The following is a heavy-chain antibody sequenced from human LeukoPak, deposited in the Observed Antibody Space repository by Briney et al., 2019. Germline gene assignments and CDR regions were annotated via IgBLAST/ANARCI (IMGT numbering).Heavy chain of an antibody. D-gene: IGHD4-23*01. CDR2: INPNSGGI. CDR3: ARGDYGGNSNWFDP. CDR1: GYTFTGYY. J-gene: IGHJ5*02. V-gene: IGHV1-2*02. Sequence: VASVKVSCKASGYTFTGYYMHWVRQAPGQGLEWMGWINPNSGGINYAQKFQGRVTMTRDTSISTAYMELSRLRSDDTAVYYCARGDYGGNSNWFDPWGQGTLVTVSS.